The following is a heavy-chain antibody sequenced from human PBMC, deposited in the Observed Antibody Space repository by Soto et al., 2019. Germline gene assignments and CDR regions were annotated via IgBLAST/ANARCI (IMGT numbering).Heavy chain of an antibody. CDR1: GYTFTSYG. D-gene: IGHD3-3*01. V-gene: IGHV1-18*04. CDR2: ISAYNGNT. Sequence: GASVKVSCKASGYTFTSYGISWVRQAPGQGLEWMGWISAYNGNTNYAQKLQGRVTMTTDTSTSTAYMELRSLRSDDTAVYYCARDTGIFGVVINPIDYWGQGTLVTVSS. CDR3: ARDTGIFGVVINPIDY. J-gene: IGHJ4*02.